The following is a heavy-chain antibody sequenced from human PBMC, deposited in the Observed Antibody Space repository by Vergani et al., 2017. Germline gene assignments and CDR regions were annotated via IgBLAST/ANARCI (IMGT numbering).Heavy chain of an antibody. Sequence: EVQLLESGGGLVQPGGSLRLSCAASGFTFSSYAMSWVRQAPGKGLEWVSAISGSGGSTYYADSVKGRFTISRDNAKNSLYLQRNSLRAEDTAVYYCARDSPEWELLSDFDYWGQGTLVTVSS. CDR3: ARDSPEWELLSDFDY. CDR1: GFTFSSYA. J-gene: IGHJ4*02. V-gene: IGHV3-23*01. CDR2: ISGSGGST. D-gene: IGHD1-26*01.